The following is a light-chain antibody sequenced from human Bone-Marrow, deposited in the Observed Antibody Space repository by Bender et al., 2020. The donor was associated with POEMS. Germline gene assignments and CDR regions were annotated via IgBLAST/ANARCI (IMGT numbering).Light chain of an antibody. CDR2: NNE. CDR3: QSYDISLSGWV. Sequence: QSVLTQPPSVSGAPGQTVTISCTGTSSNMGAGYGVNWYQQLPGPAPNLLIYNNENRPSGVPDRISGSKSGTSASLAITGLQAEDEADYYCQSYDISLSGWVFGGGTKLTAL. CDR1: SSNMGAGYG. J-gene: IGLJ3*02. V-gene: IGLV1-40*01.